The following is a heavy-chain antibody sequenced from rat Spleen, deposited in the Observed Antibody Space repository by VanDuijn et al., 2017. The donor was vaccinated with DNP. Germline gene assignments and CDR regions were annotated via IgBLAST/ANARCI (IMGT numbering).Heavy chain of an antibody. Sequence: EVQLVETGGGLVQPGRSLKLSCAASGFTFSDFYMAWVRQAPTKGLEWVASISYDGGRTYYRDSVKGRFTISRHNAENTVYLQMSSLRSEDTATYYCASWAPIAPISTSNYWGQGVMVTVSS. CDR3: ASWAPIAPISTSNY. V-gene: IGHV5-20*01. CDR1: GFTFSDFY. D-gene: IGHD1-2*01. CDR2: ISYDGGRT. J-gene: IGHJ2*01.